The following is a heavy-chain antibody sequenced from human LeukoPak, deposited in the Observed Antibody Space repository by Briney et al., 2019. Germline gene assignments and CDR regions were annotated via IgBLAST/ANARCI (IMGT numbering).Heavy chain of an antibody. Sequence: SETLSLTCTVSGGSISSDYWSWIRQPPGKGLEWIGYIYYSGSTNYNPSLKSRVTISVDTSKNQFSLKLSSVTAADTAVYYCARGRYYDSSGYQEPYYYYGMDVWGQGTTVTVSS. D-gene: IGHD3-22*01. J-gene: IGHJ6*02. CDR1: GGSISSDY. CDR3: ARGRYYDSSGYQEPYYYYGMDV. V-gene: IGHV4-59*01. CDR2: IYYSGST.